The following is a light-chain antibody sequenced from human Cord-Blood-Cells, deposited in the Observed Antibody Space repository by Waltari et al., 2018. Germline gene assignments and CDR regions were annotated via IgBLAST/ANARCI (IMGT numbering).Light chain of an antibody. V-gene: IGKV3-20*01. J-gene: IGKJ4*01. CDR1: QSVSSSY. CDR3: QQYGSSPLT. Sequence: EIVLTQSPGTLSLSPGERATLSCRASQSVSSSYLAWYQQKPGQAPRPLIYGAASGATGIPDRCSGRGSGTDFTLTHSRLEPEDCAVYYCQQYGSSPLTFGVGTKVDIK. CDR2: GAA.